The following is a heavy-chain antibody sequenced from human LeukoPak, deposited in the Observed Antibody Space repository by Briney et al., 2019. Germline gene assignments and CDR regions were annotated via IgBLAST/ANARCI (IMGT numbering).Heavy chain of an antibody. CDR3: AKDIGGSGLYYYYYGMDV. J-gene: IGHJ6*02. D-gene: IGHD6-19*01. Sequence: GGSLRLSCAASGFTFDDHAMHWVRQAPGKGLEWVSGISWNSGSIGYADSVKGRFTISRDNAKNSLYLQMNSLRAEDTALYYCAKDIGGSGLYYYYYGMDVWGQGTTVTVSS. V-gene: IGHV3-9*01. CDR1: GFTFDDHA. CDR2: ISWNSGSI.